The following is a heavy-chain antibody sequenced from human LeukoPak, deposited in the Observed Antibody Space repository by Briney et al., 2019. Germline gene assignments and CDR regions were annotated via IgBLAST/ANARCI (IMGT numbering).Heavy chain of an antibody. CDR1: GFTFSSYS. Sequence: GGTLRLSCAASGFTFSSYSMNWVRQAPGKGLEGVSYISCSITTISYEASVNGRFTISRDNAKTSLYLQMNSLRAEDTAVYYCARVVDQGWLQLGDAFDIWGQGTMVTVSS. CDR3: ARVVDQGWLQLGDAFDI. J-gene: IGHJ3*02. D-gene: IGHD5-24*01. CDR2: ISCSITTI. V-gene: IGHV3-48*04.